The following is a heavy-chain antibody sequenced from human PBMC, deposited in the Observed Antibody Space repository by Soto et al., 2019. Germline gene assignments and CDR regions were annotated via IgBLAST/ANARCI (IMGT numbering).Heavy chain of an antibody. V-gene: IGHV3-74*01. CDR3: VRDQDSRGYSVFNL. CDR2: ISNDGTGT. J-gene: IGHJ5*02. D-gene: IGHD3-22*01. Sequence: GGSLRLSCESSGFSFSSFFMHLVRQGPGKGLEWVSRISNDGTGTTYADSVQGRFTVSRDNSKTTVYLQMNRLRPEDTAVYFCVRDQDSRGYSVFNLWGQGTQVTSPQ. CDR1: GFSFSSFF.